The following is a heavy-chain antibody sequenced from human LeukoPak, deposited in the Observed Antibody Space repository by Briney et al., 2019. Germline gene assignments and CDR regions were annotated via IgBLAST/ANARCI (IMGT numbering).Heavy chain of an antibody. Sequence: SVKVSCKASGGNFSNYAIGWVRQAPGQGLEWMGGVVPIFSTANYAHKFQGRVTITADTSTSTAYMELSSLRSDDTAVYYCARDRSLYSSTWYVPRDGFDIWGQGTMVTVSS. CDR3: ARDRSLYSSTWYVPRDGFDI. CDR2: VVPIFSTA. J-gene: IGHJ3*02. D-gene: IGHD2-2*01. CDR1: GGNFSNYA. V-gene: IGHV1-69*06.